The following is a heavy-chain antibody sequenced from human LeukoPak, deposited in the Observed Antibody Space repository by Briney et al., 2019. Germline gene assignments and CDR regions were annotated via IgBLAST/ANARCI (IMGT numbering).Heavy chain of an antibody. D-gene: IGHD1-7*01. J-gene: IGHJ6*03. CDR1: GYTFTGYY. CDR3: ARIKLELPVYYYYYYYMDV. Sequence: GASVKVSCKASGYTFTGYYMHWVRQAPGQGLEWMGWINPNSGGTNYAQKFQGRVTMTRDTSISTAYMELSRLRSDDTAVYYCARIKLELPVYYYYYYYMDVWGKGTTVTVSS. CDR2: INPNSGGT. V-gene: IGHV1-2*02.